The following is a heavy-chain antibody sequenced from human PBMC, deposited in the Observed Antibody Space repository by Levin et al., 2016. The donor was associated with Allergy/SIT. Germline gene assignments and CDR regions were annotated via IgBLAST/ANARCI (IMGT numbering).Heavy chain of an antibody. CDR1: GFSFSSSN. Sequence: GGSLRLSCAASGFSFSSSNIHWVRQASGRGLEWVGRIGTTAKNYATVYAASVEGRFTISRDDSKSTAYLQMNSLRAEDTAVYYCAKDRDSGSYFNYYYSGFDAWGQGTTVTVSS. V-gene: IGHV3-73*01. D-gene: IGHD3-10*01. J-gene: IGHJ6*02. CDR2: IGTTAKNYAT. CDR3: AKDRDSGSYFNYYYSGFDA.